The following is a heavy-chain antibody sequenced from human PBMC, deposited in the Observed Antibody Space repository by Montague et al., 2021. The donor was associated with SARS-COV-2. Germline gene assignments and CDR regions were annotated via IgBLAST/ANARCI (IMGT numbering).Heavy chain of an antibody. CDR1: GGSLSGFY. V-gene: IGHV4-34*01. CDR2: ITHGGST. Sequence: SETRSLTCAVYGGSLSGFYWTWIRQAPGKGLEWVGEITHGGSTSYSPALKSRLTISLDTSKNQLSLKLDSVTAADTATYYCARSHDYRGNDYFDSWGQGALVIVSS. D-gene: IGHD4-23*01. J-gene: IGHJ4*02. CDR3: ARSHDYRGNDYFDS.